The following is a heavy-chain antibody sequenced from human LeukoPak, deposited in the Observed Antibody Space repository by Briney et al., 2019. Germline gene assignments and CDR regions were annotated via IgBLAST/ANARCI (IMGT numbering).Heavy chain of an antibody. CDR3: AKDQDAKFMVRGVFDY. CDR2: LSGSGGSI. CDR1: GFTFSSYA. V-gene: IGHV3-23*01. J-gene: IGHJ4*02. Sequence: GGSLRLSCAASGFTFSSYAMSWVRQAPGKGLEWISGLSGSGGSIYYADSVKGRFTISRDNSKNTLYLQMNSLRAEDTAVYYCAKDQDAKFMVRGVFDYWGQGTLVTVSS. D-gene: IGHD3-10*01.